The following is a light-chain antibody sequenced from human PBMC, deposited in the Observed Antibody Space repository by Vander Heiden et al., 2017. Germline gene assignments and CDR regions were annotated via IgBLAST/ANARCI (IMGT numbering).Light chain of an antibody. CDR2: GAS. Sequence: EAVLTPPPATLPSSPGVSAAVSCRASQSLASTYLTWFQQRPGQAPRLLIYGASNRASGIPDRFSGSGSGTDFTLTISRLEPEDFAVYYCLYYRNSSVTFGQGTKVEIK. CDR1: QSLASTY. J-gene: IGKJ1*01. CDR3: LYYRNSSVT. V-gene: IGKV3-20*01.